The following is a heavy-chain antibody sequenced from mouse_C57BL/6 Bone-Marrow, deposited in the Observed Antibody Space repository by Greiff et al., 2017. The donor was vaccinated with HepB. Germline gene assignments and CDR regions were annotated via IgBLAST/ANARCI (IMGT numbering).Heavy chain of an antibody. Sequence: EVQGVESGGGLVQPGGSLSLSCAASGFTFTDYYMSWVRQPPGKALEWLGFIRNKANGYTTEYSASVKGRFTISRDNSQSILYLQMNALRAEDSATYYCARSLYSNLYAMDYWGQGTSVTVSS. J-gene: IGHJ4*01. CDR1: GFTFTDYY. CDR3: ARSLYSNLYAMDY. V-gene: IGHV7-3*01. D-gene: IGHD2-5*01. CDR2: IRNKANGYTT.